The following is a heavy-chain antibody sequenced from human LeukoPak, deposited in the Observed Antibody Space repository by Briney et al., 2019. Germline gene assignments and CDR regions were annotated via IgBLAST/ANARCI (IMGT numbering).Heavy chain of an antibody. CDR3: ARALDQVWGRARRLDY. D-gene: IGHD3-16*01. J-gene: IGHJ4*02. CDR2: TSGDNTKA. CDR1: GFGLTDYG. V-gene: IGHV1-18*01. Sequence: ASVKVSCKASGFGLTDYGISWVRQAPGQGLEWVGWTSGDNTKANNAQKFQDRVFFTTDTSTSTAYMDLKSLSSDDSAVYYCARALDQVWGRARRLDYWGQGTLVTVSS.